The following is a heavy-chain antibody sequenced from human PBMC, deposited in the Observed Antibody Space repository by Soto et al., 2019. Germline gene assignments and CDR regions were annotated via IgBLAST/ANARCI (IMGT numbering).Heavy chain of an antibody. CDR2: ISWNSGSI. CDR1: GFTFDDYA. CDR3: AKDWGSSWLFDY. J-gene: IGHJ4*02. D-gene: IGHD6-13*01. V-gene: IGHV3-9*01. Sequence: LRLSCAASGFTFDDYAMHWVRQAPGKGLEWVSGISWNSGSIGYADSVKGRFTISRDNAKSSLYLQMNSLRAEDTALYYCAKDWGSSWLFDYWGQGTLVTVSS.